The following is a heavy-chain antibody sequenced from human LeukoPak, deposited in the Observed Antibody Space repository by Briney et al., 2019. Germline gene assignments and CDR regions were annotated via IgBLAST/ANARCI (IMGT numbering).Heavy chain of an antibody. CDR1: GGSISSYY. J-gene: IGHJ3*02. Sequence: PSETLSLTCTVSGGSISSYYWSWIRQPPGKGLEWIGYIYYSGSTNYNPSLKSRVTISVDTSKNQFSLKLSSVTAADTAVYYCARVAPLVVVVPAAMRAFDIWGQGTMVTVSS. V-gene: IGHV4-59*12. CDR2: IYYSGST. D-gene: IGHD2-2*01. CDR3: ARVAPLVVVVPAAMRAFDI.